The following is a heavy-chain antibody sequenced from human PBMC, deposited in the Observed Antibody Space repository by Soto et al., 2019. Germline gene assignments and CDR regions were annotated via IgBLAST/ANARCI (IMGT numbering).Heavy chain of an antibody. V-gene: IGHV3-48*01. CDR1: GFTFSSYS. D-gene: IGHD2-2*01. J-gene: IGHJ4*02. CDR2: ISSSSSTI. CDR3: ARGRVVPAATATYYFDY. Sequence: EVQLVESGGGLVQPGGSLRLSCEASGFTFSSYSMNWVRQAPGKGLEWVSYISSSSSTIYYADSVKGRFTISRDNAKNSLYLQMNSLRAEDTAVYYCARGRVVPAATATYYFDYWGQGTLVTVSS.